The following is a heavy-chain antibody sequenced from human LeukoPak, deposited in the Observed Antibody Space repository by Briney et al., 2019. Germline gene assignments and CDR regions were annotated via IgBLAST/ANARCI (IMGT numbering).Heavy chain of an antibody. D-gene: IGHD5-18*01. J-gene: IGHJ4*02. Sequence: GGSLRLSRAASGFTFSSYAMSWVRQAPGKGLEWVSAISGSGGSTYYADSVKGRFTISRDNSKITLYLQMNSLRAEDTAVYYYTREAGIPPNTQQWPTSVDYWGQGTLVTVSS. CDR2: ISGSGGST. V-gene: IGHV3-23*01. CDR3: TREAGIPPNTQQWPTSVDY. CDR1: GFTFSSYA.